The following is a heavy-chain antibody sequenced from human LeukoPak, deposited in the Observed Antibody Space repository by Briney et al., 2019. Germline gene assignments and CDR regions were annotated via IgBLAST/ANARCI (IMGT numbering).Heavy chain of an antibody. CDR2: ISFDGSNK. CDR1: GFSFSSYA. CDR3: AKADSPNIVGTPLGY. Sequence: GRSLRLSCAASGFSFSSYAMHWVRQAPGKGLEWVAVISFDGSNKYYVDSVKGRFTISRDESKNTLYLQMNNLRPEDTAVYYCAKADSPNIVGTPLGYWGQGTLVTVSS. D-gene: IGHD1-26*01. V-gene: IGHV3-30*18. J-gene: IGHJ4*02.